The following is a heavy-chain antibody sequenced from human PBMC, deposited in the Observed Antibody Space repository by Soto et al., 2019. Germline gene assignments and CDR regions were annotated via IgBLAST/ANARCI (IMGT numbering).Heavy chain of an antibody. Sequence: ASVHVAYKGSGWRLTSYCISRVQQDPGQGLEWMGWISAYNGNTNYAQKLQGRVTMTTDTSTSTAYMELRSLRSDDTAVYYCARGDSSSWYYYYGMDVWGQGTTVTVSS. CDR1: GWRLTSYC. V-gene: IGHV1-18*04. J-gene: IGHJ6*02. CDR3: ARGDSSSWYYYYGMDV. CDR2: ISAYNGNT. D-gene: IGHD6-13*01.